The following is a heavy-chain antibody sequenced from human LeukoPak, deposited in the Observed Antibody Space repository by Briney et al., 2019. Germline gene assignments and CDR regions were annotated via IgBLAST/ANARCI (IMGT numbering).Heavy chain of an antibody. Sequence: ASVKVSCKASGYTFTSYGISWVRQAPGQGLEWMGWTSAYNGNTNYAQKLQGRVTMTTDTSTSTAYMELRSLRSDDTAVYYCANYFSGGNCYPYDAFDIWGQGTMVTVSS. D-gene: IGHD2-15*01. CDR3: ANYFSGGNCYPYDAFDI. CDR1: GYTFTSYG. CDR2: TSAYNGNT. J-gene: IGHJ3*02. V-gene: IGHV1-18*04.